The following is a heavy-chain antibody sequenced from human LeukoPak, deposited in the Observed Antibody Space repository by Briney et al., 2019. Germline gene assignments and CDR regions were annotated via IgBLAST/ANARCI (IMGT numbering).Heavy chain of an antibody. D-gene: IGHD1-1*01. CDR2: SGNAGGT. V-gene: IGHV3-23*01. CDR1: GFTFDASA. Sequence: PGGSLRLSCAASGFTFDASAMNWVRQAPGKGLDWVSASGNAGGTYYADSAKGRFTISRDNSKKMLFLQMTSLRAEDAAVYYYGKKTTGNIPYDYWGQGSLVTVSP. J-gene: IGHJ4*02. CDR3: GKKTTGNIPYDY.